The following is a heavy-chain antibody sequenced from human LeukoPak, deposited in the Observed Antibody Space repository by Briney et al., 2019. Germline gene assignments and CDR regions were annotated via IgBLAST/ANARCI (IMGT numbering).Heavy chain of an antibody. CDR3: ARGDGYGVFDY. J-gene: IGHJ4*02. D-gene: IGHD5-24*01. CDR1: GGSISSYY. V-gene: IGHV4-59*01. CDR2: IYYSGST. Sequence: SETLSLTCTVSGGSISSYYWSWIRQPPGKGLEWIGYIYYSGSTNYNPSLKSRVTISVDTSKNQFSLELSSVTAADTAVYYCARGDGYGVFDYWGQGTLVTVSS.